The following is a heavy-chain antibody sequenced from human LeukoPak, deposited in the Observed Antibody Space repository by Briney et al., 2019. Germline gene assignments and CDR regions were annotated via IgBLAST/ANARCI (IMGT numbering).Heavy chain of an antibody. CDR1: GGSISSYY. V-gene: IGHV4-59*01. CDR3: ARAPLTTGRNYYYMDV. J-gene: IGHJ6*03. CDR2: IYYSGST. D-gene: IGHD3-22*01. Sequence: PSETLSLTCTVSGGSISSYYWSWIRQPPGKGLEWIGYIYYSGSTNYNPSLKSRVTISVDTSKNQFSLKLSSVTAADTAAYYCARAPLTTGRNYYYMDVWGKGTTVTVSS.